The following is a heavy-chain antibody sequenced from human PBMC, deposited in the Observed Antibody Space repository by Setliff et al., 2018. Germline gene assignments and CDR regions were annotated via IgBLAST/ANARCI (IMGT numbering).Heavy chain of an antibody. D-gene: IGHD1-1*01. Sequence: PSETLSLTCAVYGGSFSSFYWSWIRQPPGKGLEWFGEINHSGSGDYNPSFKSRVTISVDTSKKQFSLTLTSVTAADTALYYCRQAVVGRDVFDIWGQGTVVTVSS. J-gene: IGHJ3*02. CDR2: INHSGSG. CDR3: RQAVVGRDVFDI. V-gene: IGHV4-34*01. CDR1: GGSFSSFY.